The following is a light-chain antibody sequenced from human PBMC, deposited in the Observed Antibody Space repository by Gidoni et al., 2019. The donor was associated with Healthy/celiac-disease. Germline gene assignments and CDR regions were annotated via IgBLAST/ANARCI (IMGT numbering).Light chain of an antibody. CDR2: DAS. CDR3: QQRSNWPRGDLT. CDR1: QSVSSH. V-gene: IGKV3-11*01. J-gene: IGKJ4*01. Sequence: ELVLTQSPATLSLSPGERATLSCRASQSVSSHLAWYQQKPGQAPRLLIYDASNRATGIPARFSGSGSGTDFTLTISSLEPEDFAVYYCQQRSNWPRGDLTFGGXTKVEIK.